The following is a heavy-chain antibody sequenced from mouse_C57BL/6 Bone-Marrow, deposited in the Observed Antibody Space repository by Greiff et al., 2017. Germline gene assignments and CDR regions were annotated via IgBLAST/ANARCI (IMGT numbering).Heavy chain of an antibody. Sequence: EVQLQQSGAELVRPGSSVKMSCKTSGYTFTSYGINWVKQRPGQGLEWIGYIYIGNGYTEYNEKFKGKATLTSDTSSSTAYMQLSSLTSEDSAIYVCASLPYYYGSSYFDYWGQGTTLTVSS. V-gene: IGHV1-58*01. J-gene: IGHJ2*01. CDR1: GYTFTSYG. CDR3: ASLPYYYGSSYFDY. D-gene: IGHD1-1*01. CDR2: IYIGNGYT.